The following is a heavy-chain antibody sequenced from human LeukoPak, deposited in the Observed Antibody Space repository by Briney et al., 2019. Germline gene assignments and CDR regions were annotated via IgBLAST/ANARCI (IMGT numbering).Heavy chain of an antibody. D-gene: IGHD3-16*02. CDR3: ARVMITFAGVIVDAFDI. V-gene: IGHV4-30-4*01. Sequence: SQTLSLTCTVSGGSIRSGDYYWSWIRQPPGKGLEWIGYIYYSGSTNYNPSLKSRFTISVDTSKNQFSLKLSSVTAADTAVYYCARVMITFAGVIVDAFDIWGQGTMVTVSS. J-gene: IGHJ3*02. CDR1: GGSIRSGDYY. CDR2: IYYSGST.